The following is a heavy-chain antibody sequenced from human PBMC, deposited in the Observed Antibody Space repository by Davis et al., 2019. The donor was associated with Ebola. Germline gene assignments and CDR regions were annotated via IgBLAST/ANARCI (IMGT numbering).Heavy chain of an antibody. V-gene: IGHV5-51*01. CDR2: IYPGDSDT. CDR3: ARRDSSGYFYSDY. CDR1: GYSFSSYW. Sequence: KVSCKASGYSFSSYWLAWVRHTPGKGLEWMGIIYPGDSDTRYSPSFQGQVTVSADKSISTAYLQWSTLKASDTAMYYCARRDSSGYFYSDYWGQGTLVTVSS. D-gene: IGHD3-22*01. J-gene: IGHJ4*02.